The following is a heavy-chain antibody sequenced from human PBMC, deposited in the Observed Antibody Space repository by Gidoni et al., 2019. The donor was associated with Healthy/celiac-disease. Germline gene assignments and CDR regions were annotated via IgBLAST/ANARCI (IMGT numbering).Heavy chain of an antibody. V-gene: IGHV4-34*01. CDR2: INHSGST. CDR1: GGSFSGYY. J-gene: IGHJ3*02. CDR3: ARVSDYYDSSGSPDAFDI. D-gene: IGHD3-22*01. Sequence: QVQLQQWGAGLLKPSETLSLTCAVYGGSFSGYYWSWIRQPPGKGLEWIGEINHSGSTNYNPSLKSRVTISVDTSKNQFSRKLSSVTAADTAVYYCARVSDYYDSSGSPDAFDIWGQGTMVTVSS.